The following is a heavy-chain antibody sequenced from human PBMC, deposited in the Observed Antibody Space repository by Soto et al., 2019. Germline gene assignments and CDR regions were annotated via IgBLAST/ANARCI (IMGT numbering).Heavy chain of an antibody. J-gene: IGHJ3*02. CDR2: ISAYNGNT. CDR3: ARDSRFLEWDDAFDI. D-gene: IGHD3-3*01. CDR1: GYTFTSYG. Sequence: ASVKVSCKASGYTFTSYGISWVRQAPGQGLEWMGWISAYNGNTNYAQKLQGRVTMTTDTSTSTAYMELRSLRSDDTAVYYCARDSRFLEWDDAFDIWGQGTIVTVSS. V-gene: IGHV1-18*01.